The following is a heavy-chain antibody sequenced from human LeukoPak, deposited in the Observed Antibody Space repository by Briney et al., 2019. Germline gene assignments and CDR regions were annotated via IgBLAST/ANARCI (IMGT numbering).Heavy chain of an antibody. D-gene: IGHD3-16*02. J-gene: IGHJ4*02. CDR3: AKGGSDYIWGSYRPFEY. V-gene: IGHV3-23*01. Sequence: PGGSLRLSCAASGFTFSTYAMNWVRQAPGKGLEWVSAIIGNGRRTNYADSVKGRFTTSRDNAKNTLYLQMNSLTAGDTAVYFCAKGGSDYIWGSYRPFEYWGQGTLVTVSS. CDR2: IIGNGRRT. CDR1: GFTFSTYA.